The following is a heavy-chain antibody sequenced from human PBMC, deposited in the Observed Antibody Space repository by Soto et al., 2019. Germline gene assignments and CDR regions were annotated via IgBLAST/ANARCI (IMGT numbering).Heavy chain of an antibody. CDR3: ARGIAVPND. CDR2: INPNSGGT. D-gene: IGHD6-19*01. J-gene: IGHJ4*02. V-gene: IGHV1-2*02. Sequence: ASVKVSCKASGYTFTGYYMHWVRQARGQGLAGMRCINPNSGGTNYAQKFQGGVTMTRDTSISTAYMELSRLRSDDTAVYYCARGIAVPNDWGQGTLVTVSS. CDR1: GYTFTGYY.